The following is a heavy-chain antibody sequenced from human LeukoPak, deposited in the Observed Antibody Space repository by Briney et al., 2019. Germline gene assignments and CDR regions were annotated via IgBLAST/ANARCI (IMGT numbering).Heavy chain of an antibody. V-gene: IGHV2-5*02. D-gene: IGHD3-16*01. CDR3: AHFRRGFDY. Sequence: SGPTLVHPTQPLTLTCTFSGFSLRTSGVGVGWIRQPPEKALEWLALIYWDDDKRYSPSLKSRLTITKDTSKNQVVLTMTNMDPVDTATYYCAHFRRGFDYWGQGTLVTVSS. J-gene: IGHJ4*02. CDR1: GFSLRTSGVG. CDR2: IYWDDDK.